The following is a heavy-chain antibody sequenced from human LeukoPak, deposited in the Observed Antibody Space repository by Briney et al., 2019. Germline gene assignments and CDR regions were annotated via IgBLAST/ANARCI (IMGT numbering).Heavy chain of an antibody. CDR1: GFTFSIYW. Sequence: GGSLRLSCAASGFTFSIYWMNWVRQAPGKGLEWVANIRPDGSEKLYVDSVKGRFTISRDNAKNSLYLQMNSRRAEDTAVYYCARENGTFYYWGQGTLVTVSS. CDR2: IRPDGSEK. J-gene: IGHJ4*02. V-gene: IGHV3-7*05. CDR3: ARENGTFYY.